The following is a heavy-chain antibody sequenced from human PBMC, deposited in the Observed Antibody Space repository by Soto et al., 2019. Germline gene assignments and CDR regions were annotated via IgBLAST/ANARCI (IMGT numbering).Heavy chain of an antibody. Sequence: GSLRLSCAASGFTFSSYAMSWVRQAPGKGLEWVSAISGSGGSTYYADSVKGRFTISRDNSKNTLYLQMNSLRAEDTAVYYCAKARAQYYDFWSGYPLDYWGQGTLVTVSS. CDR1: GFTFSSYA. V-gene: IGHV3-23*01. CDR3: AKARAQYYDFWSGYPLDY. J-gene: IGHJ4*02. D-gene: IGHD3-3*01. CDR2: ISGSGGST.